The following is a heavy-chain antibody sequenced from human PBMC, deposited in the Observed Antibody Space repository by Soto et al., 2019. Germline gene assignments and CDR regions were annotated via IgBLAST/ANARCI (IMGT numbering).Heavy chain of an antibody. D-gene: IGHD4-17*01. CDR3: AKDRVDYGDYRGLDY. V-gene: IGHV3-23*01. CDR2: ISGSGTNR. Sequence: EVQLLESGGGLVQPGGSLRLSCAASGFTFSSYAMTWVRQAPGKGLEWVSAISGSGTNRYYADSVKGRFTISRDNSKNTLYLQMYSLRAEDTAVYYCAKDRVDYGDYRGLDYWGQGTLVTVSS. J-gene: IGHJ4*02. CDR1: GFTFSSYA.